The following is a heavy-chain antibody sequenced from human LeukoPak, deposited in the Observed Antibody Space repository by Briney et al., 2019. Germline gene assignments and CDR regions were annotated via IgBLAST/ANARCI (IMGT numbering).Heavy chain of an antibody. CDR3: VRWQDI. CDR2: IKTDGSYA. Sequence: GGSLRLSCAASGFTFSSYWMHWVRQAPGKGLVWVSRIKTDGSYASYAESVKSRFTVSRDNAENTLYLQMNSLRAEDTAVYYCVRWQDIWGQGTMVTVSS. V-gene: IGHV3-74*01. J-gene: IGHJ3*02. CDR1: GFTFSSYW.